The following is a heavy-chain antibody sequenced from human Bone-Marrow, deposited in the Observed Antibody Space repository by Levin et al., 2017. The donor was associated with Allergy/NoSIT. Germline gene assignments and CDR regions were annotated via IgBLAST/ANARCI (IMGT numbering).Heavy chain of an antibody. CDR1: GFNFSLYA. CDR2: ITASGAKT. D-gene: IGHD6-13*01. V-gene: IGHV3-23*01. Sequence: GGSLRLSCAASGFNFSLYAMAWVRQAPGEGLEWVSTITASGAKTYYADSVTGRFTISRDNSKNTVYLQINNLRAEDTAIFYCAKDLDSRSEAFDSWGQGTMVTVSS. J-gene: IGHJ3*02. CDR3: AKDLDSRSEAFDS.